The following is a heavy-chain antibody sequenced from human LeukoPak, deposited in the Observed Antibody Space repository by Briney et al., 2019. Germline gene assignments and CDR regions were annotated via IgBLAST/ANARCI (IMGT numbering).Heavy chain of an antibody. J-gene: IGHJ6*02. CDR2: ISYDGSNK. D-gene: IGHD4-11*01. CDR3: AKVGHSSYRGIYYYYYYGMDV. V-gene: IGHV3-30*18. Sequence: PGGSLRLSCAASGFTFSSYGMHWVRQAPGKGLEWVAVISYDGSNKYYADSVKGRFTISRDNSKNTLYLQMNSLRAEDTAVYYCAKVGHSSYRGIYYYYYYGMDVWGQGTTVTVSS. CDR1: GFTFSSYG.